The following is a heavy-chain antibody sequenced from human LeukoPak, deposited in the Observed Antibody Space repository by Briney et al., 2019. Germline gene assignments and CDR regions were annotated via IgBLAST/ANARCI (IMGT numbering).Heavy chain of an antibody. D-gene: IGHD6-6*01. V-gene: IGHV4-31*03. J-gene: IGHJ3*02. CDR1: GGSISSGGYY. CDR3: ARRRRGLAQLAPGAFDI. CDR2: IYFSGST. Sequence: PSQTLSLTCTVSGGSISSGGYYWSWIRQHPGKGLEWIGYIYFSGSTNYNPSLKSRVTISVDTSKNQFSLKLSSVTAADTAVYYCARRRRGLAQLAPGAFDIWGQGTMVTVSS.